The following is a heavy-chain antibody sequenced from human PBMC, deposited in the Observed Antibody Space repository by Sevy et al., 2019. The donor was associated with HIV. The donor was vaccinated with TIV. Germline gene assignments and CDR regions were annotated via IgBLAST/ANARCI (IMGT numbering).Heavy chain of an antibody. J-gene: IGHJ3*02. CDR1: GFTFSRYD. CDR3: ARGTRYSGSYYLGDDAFDI. Sequence: GGCLRLSCAASGFTFSRYDMHWVRQATGKGLEWVSSIGTAGDTYYPGSVKGRFTISRENAKKPLYLQMNSLRAGDTAVYYCARGTRYSGSYYLGDDAFDIWGQGTMVTVSS. D-gene: IGHD1-26*01. V-gene: IGHV3-13*01. CDR2: IGTAGDT.